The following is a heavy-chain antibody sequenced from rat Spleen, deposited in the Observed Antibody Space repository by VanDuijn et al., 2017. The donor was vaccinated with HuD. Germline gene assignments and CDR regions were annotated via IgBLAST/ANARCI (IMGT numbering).Heavy chain of an antibody. D-gene: IGHD4-3*01. CDR3: ARYNSGYDY. V-gene: IGHV2S12*01. CDR1: GFSLTSYH. CDR2: ISSGGST. J-gene: IGHJ2*01. Sequence: QVQLKESGPGLVQPSQTLSLTCTVSGFSLTSYHVSWVRQPPGKGLEWIAAISSGGSTYYNSALKSRLSISRDTSKSQVFLKMNSLQTEDTAMYFCARYNSGYDYWGQGVMVTVSS.